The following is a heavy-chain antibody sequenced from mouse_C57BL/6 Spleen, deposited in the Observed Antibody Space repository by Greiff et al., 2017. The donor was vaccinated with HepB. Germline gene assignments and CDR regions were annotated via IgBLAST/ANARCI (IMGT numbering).Heavy chain of an antibody. Sequence: EVQLQESGTVLARPGASVKMSCKTSGYTFTSYWMHWVKQRPGQGLEWIGAIYPGNSDTSYNQKFKGKAKLTAVTSASTAYMELSSLTNDDSAVYYCTGGTAQAWAMDYWGQGTSVTVSS. D-gene: IGHD3-2*02. CDR2: IYPGNSDT. CDR3: TGGTAQAWAMDY. J-gene: IGHJ4*01. V-gene: IGHV1-5*01. CDR1: GYTFTSYW.